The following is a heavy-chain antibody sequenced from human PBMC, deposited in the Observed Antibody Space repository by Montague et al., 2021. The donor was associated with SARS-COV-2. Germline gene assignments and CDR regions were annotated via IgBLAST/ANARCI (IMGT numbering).Heavy chain of an antibody. D-gene: IGHD3-10*01. Sequence: SLRLSCGAFGFTFSSYAMHWVRQAPGKGLEWVAVISYDGSNKYYADSVKGRFTISRDNSKNTLYLQMDSLRAEDTAVYYCARAAQKQYVLLWFGELLHDAFDIWGQGTMVTVSS. J-gene: IGHJ3*02. CDR3: ARAAQKQYVLLWFGELLHDAFDI. V-gene: IGHV3-30-3*01. CDR1: GFTFSSYA. CDR2: ISYDGSNK.